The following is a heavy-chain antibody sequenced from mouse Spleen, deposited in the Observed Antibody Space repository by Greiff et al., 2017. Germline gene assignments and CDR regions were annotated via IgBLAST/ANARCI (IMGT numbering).Heavy chain of an antibody. D-gene: IGHD1-1*01. CDR2: IYPGDGDT. J-gene: IGHJ2*01. Sequence: VQRVESGPELVKPGASVKISCKASGYAFSSSWMNWVKQRPGKGLEWIGRIYPGDGDTNYNGKFKGKATLTADKSSSTAYMQLSSLTSEDSAVYFCAQDYGSSSFFDYWGQGTTLTVSS. CDR3: AQDYGSSSFFDY. V-gene: IGHV1-82*01. CDR1: GYAFSSSW.